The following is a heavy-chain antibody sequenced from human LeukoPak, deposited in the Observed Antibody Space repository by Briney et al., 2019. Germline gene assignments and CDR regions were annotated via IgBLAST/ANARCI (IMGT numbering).Heavy chain of an antibody. CDR3: ASNTGTVFDY. CDR1: GGFITAYY. Sequence: SETLSLTCTVSGGFITAYYWSWIRQPPGKGLEWIGYVYYSGSTEYNPSLRSRVTISLEMSKHQFSLNLTSVTAADTAVYYCASNTGTVFDYWGQGTLVTVSS. J-gene: IGHJ4*02. V-gene: IGHV4-59*01. D-gene: IGHD7-27*01. CDR2: VYYSGST.